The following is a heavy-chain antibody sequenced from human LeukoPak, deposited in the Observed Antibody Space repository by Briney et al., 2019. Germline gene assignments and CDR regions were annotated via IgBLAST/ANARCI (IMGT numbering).Heavy chain of an antibody. J-gene: IGHJ4*02. V-gene: IGHV1-3*01. CDR2: INAGNGNT. CDR1: GYTFTSYA. D-gene: IGHD3-10*01. Sequence: ASVKVSCKASGYTFTSYAMHWVRQAPGQRLEWMGWINAGNGNTKYSQKFQGRVTITRDTSASTAYMELSSLRSEDTAVYYCARQDYYASRSHSGDHWGQGTLVIVSS. CDR3: ARQDYYASRSHSGDH.